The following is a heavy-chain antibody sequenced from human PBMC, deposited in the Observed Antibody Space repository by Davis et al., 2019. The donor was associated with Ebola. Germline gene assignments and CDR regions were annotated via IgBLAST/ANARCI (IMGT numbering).Heavy chain of an antibody. V-gene: IGHV4-59*12. CDR3: ARDNDPYGGKYKYRPPNAFDL. D-gene: IGHD1-26*01. CDR1: GDSISRYY. CDR2: VYYGKA. Sequence: PGGSLRLSCTVSGDSISRYYLNWIRQAPGKTLEWIGYVYYGKAIYNPSLKSRVTIFSDTSKNSFSLRVTSLTAADTAIYFCARDNDPYGGKYKYRPPNAFDLWGQGTKVAVSS. J-gene: IGHJ3*01.